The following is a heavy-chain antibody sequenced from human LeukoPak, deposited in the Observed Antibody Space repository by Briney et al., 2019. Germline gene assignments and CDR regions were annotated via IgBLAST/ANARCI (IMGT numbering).Heavy chain of an antibody. CDR3: AKDRGGWFRELPY. J-gene: IGHJ4*02. Sequence: GGSLRLSCAASGFTFSSYAMSWVRQAPGKGLEWVSAISGSGGSTYYADSVKGRFTISRDNSKNTLYLQMNSLRAEGTAVYYCAKDRGGWFRELPYWGQGTLVTVSS. CDR1: GFTFSSYA. D-gene: IGHD3-10*01. CDR2: ISGSGGST. V-gene: IGHV3-23*01.